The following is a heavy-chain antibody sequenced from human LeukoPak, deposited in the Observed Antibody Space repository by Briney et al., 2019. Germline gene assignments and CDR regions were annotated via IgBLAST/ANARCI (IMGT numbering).Heavy chain of an antibody. CDR1: GFTFDDYI. J-gene: IGHJ4*02. D-gene: IGHD6-19*01. V-gene: IGHV3-43*01. CDR2: ISWDGGST. CDR3: AKDRGAVAGLFDY. Sequence: GGSLRLSCAASGFTFDDYIMHWVRQAPGKGLEWVSLISWDGGSTDYADSVKGRFTISRDNCKNSLYLQMNSLRTEDTALYYCAKDRGAVAGLFDYWGQGTLVTVSS.